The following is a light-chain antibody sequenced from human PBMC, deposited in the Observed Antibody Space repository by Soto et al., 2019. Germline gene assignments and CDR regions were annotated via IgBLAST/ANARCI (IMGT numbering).Light chain of an antibody. CDR3: SSYPSISTPYV. CDR2: EVS. V-gene: IGLV2-14*01. J-gene: IGLJ1*01. Sequence: QTVVTQPASVSGSPGQSITISCTGTSSDVGGYNYVSWYQQHPGKAPKLMIYEVSNRPSGVSNRFSGSKSGNTASLTISGLQAEDEADYYCSSYPSISTPYVFGTVTNLTVL. CDR1: SSDVGGYNY.